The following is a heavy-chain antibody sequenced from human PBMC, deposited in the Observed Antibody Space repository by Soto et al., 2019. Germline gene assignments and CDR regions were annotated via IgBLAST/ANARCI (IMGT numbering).Heavy chain of an antibody. D-gene: IGHD2-15*01. CDR3: AHSAEPRLRDSSGGGCYFWFDS. V-gene: IGHV2-5*02. J-gene: IGHJ5*01. CDR1: GYSLSTRGVG. Sequence: QITLKESGHTLVKPTQTLRLTCTLSGYSLSTRGVGVGWIRQPPGKALEWLALISWDGDDRSTTSLQSRITIPKETFKHQVVLTMTDMGPVDPATNYCAHSAEPRLRDSSGGGCYFWFDSWGQGTIVTVSS. CDR2: ISWDGDD.